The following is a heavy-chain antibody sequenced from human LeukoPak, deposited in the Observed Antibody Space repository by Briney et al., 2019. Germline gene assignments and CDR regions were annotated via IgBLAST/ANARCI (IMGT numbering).Heavy chain of an antibody. CDR2: ISGSGGST. CDR3: AGDLIAAAGTRYGAY. D-gene: IGHD6-13*01. V-gene: IGHV3-23*01. CDR1: GFTFSSYA. J-gene: IGHJ4*02. Sequence: PGGSLRLSCAASGFTFSSYAMSWVRQAPGKGLEWVSAISGSGGSTYYADSVKGRFTISRDNSKNTLYLQMNSLRAEDTAVYYCAGDLIAAAGTRYGAYWGQGTLVTVSS.